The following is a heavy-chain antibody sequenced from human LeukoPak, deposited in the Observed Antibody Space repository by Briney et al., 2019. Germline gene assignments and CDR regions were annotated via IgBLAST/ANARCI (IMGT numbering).Heavy chain of an antibody. CDR2: IYPGNSDT. D-gene: IGHD5-24*01. CDR1: GYSFTNYW. J-gene: IGHJ5*02. CDR3: ARLRDGSNWFDP. V-gene: IGHV5-51*01. Sequence: GESLKISCKGPGYSFTNYWINWVRQMPGKGLEWMGIIYPGNSDTRYSPSFQGQVTISADKSISTAYLQWSSLMASDTAMYYCARLRDGSNWFDPWGQGTLVTVSS.